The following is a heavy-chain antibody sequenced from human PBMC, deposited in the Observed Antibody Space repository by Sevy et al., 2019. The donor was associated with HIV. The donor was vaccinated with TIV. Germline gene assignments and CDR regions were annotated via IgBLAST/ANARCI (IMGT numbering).Heavy chain of an antibody. Sequence: GGSLRLSCAASGFTFGGSAMHWVRQASGKGLEWVGRCRSKANNYATAHAASVKGRFTISRDDSKNTAYLQMNSLKTEDTAVYYCTRLGGTVVTPYYAMDVWGQGTTVTVSS. CDR3: TRLGGTVVTPYYAMDV. J-gene: IGHJ6*02. CDR1: GFTFGGSA. V-gene: IGHV3-73*01. CDR2: CRSKANNYAT. D-gene: IGHD2-21*02.